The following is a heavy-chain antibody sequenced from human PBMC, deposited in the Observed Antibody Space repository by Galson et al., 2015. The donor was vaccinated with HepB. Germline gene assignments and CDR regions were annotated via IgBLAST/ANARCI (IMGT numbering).Heavy chain of an antibody. Sequence: SVKVSCKASGGTFSSYAISWVRQAPGQGLERMGGIIPILGIANYAQKFQGRVTITADKSTSTAYMELSSLRSEDTAVYYCARGHRGDSNVYYYYYYYMDVWGKGTTVTVSS. J-gene: IGHJ6*03. V-gene: IGHV1-69*10. CDR2: IIPILGIA. CDR3: ARGHRGDSNVYYYYYYYMDV. CDR1: GGTFSSYA. D-gene: IGHD2-21*02.